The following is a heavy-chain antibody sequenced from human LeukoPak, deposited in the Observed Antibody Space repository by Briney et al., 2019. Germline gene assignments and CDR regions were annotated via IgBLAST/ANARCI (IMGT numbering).Heavy chain of an antibody. V-gene: IGHV3-23*01. CDR1: GFTFSSYA. J-gene: IGHJ4*02. CDR3: AKGHSDDWYYFDY. Sequence: PGGSLRLSCAASGFTFSSYAMSWVRQAPGKGLEWVSAISGSGGSTYYADSVKGRFTISRDNSKNTLYLQMNSLRGDDTAVYHCAKGHSDDWYYFDYWGQGALVTVSS. D-gene: IGHD3-9*01. CDR2: ISGSGGST.